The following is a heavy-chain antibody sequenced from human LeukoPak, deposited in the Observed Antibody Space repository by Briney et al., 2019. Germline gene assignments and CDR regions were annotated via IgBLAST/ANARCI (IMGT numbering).Heavy chain of an antibody. CDR2: IYYSGST. J-gene: IGHJ6*03. CDR1: GGSISSYY. D-gene: IGHD3-10*01. CDR3: ARGTYYYGSGSKNYYMDV. Sequence: PSETLSLTCTVSGGSISSYYWSWIRQPPGQGLEWIGYIYYSGSTNYNPSLKSRVTISVDTSKNQFSLKLSSVTAADTAVYYCARGTYYYGSGSKNYYMDVWGKGTTVTISS. V-gene: IGHV4-59*01.